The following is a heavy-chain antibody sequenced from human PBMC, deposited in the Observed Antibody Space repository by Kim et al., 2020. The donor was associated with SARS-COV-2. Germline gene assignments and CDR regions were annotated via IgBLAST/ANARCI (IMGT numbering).Heavy chain of an antibody. Sequence: GGSLRLSCAASGFTFSSYSMNWVRQAPGKGLEWVSSISSSSSYIYYADSVKGRFTISRDNAKNSLYLQMNSLRAEDTAVYYCARGGGWDYVWGSYQYYFDYWGQGTLVTVSS. CDR3: ARGGGWDYVWGSYQYYFDY. V-gene: IGHV3-21*01. J-gene: IGHJ4*02. D-gene: IGHD3-16*02. CDR1: GFTFSSYS. CDR2: ISSSSSYI.